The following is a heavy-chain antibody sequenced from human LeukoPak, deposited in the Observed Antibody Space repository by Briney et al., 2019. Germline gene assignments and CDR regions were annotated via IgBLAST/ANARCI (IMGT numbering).Heavy chain of an antibody. D-gene: IGHD5-18*01. Sequence: SETLSLTCTVSGVSISSYYWSWIRQPPGKGLEWIGYIYYSGSTNYNPSLKSRVTISVDTSKNQFSLKLSSVTAADTAVYYCAREVGYSYGYFDYWGQGTLVTVSS. CDR3: AREVGYSYGYFDY. V-gene: IGHV4-59*01. CDR2: IYYSGST. J-gene: IGHJ4*02. CDR1: GVSISSYY.